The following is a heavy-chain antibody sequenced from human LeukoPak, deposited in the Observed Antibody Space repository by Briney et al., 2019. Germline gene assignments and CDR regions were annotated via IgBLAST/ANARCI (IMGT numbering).Heavy chain of an antibody. J-gene: IGHJ4*02. CDR1: GGTFSSYA. CDR3: ARGTTYYYGSGSYYIMDY. V-gene: IGHV1-69*05. D-gene: IGHD3-10*01. CDR2: IIPIFGTA. Sequence: ASVKVSCKASGGTFSSYAISWVRQAPGQGLEWMGGIIPIFGTANYAQKFQGRVTITTDESTSTAYMELSSLRSEDTAVYYCARGTTYYYGSGSYYIMDYWGQGTLVTVSS.